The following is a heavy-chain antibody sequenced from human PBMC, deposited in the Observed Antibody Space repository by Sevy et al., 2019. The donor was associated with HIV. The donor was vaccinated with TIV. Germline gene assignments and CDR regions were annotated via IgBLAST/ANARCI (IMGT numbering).Heavy chain of an antibody. CDR2: IIPIFGTT. CDR1: GGTFSSFA. J-gene: IGHJ6*02. CDR3: ARPSYGSGRGYQNYFYYYGMDD. V-gene: IGHV1-69*13. Sequence: ASVKVSCKASGGTFSSFALRWVRQAPGQGLEWMGGIIPIFGTTKYAQKFQGRVTIIADESTSTAYMELSSLGSEDTAVYYCARPSYGSGRGYQNYFYYYGMDDWGPGTTVTVSS. D-gene: IGHD3-10*01.